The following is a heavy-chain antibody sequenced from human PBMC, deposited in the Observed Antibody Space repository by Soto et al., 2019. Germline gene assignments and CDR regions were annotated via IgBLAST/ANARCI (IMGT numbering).Heavy chain of an antibody. CDR3: ARYSALRFLGYYYGLDV. Sequence: GSLRLSCVASGFTFSDFYMTWIRQPPGKGLEWIGEIHHSGNTNYNPSLKSRVIISIDMSKNQFSLTLSSVTAADTAVYYCARYSALRFLGYYYGLDVWGQGTTVTVSS. D-gene: IGHD3-3*01. V-gene: IGHV4-34*01. CDR1: GFTFSDFY. J-gene: IGHJ6*02. CDR2: IHHSGNT.